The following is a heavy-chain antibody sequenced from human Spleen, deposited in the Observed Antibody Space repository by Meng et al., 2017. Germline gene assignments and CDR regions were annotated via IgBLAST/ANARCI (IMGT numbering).Heavy chain of an antibody. CDR1: GYTFTSYY. CDR3: ARDEDISAAGKLFGDY. D-gene: IGHD6-25*01. J-gene: IGHJ4*02. V-gene: IGHV1-18*01. Sequence: LGKSGADVKKPGASVKVSCKASGYTFTSYYSSWVRQAPGQGPQWMGWISGYNGNTNYAEELQGRVTMTTDTSTSTAYLELRSLRSDDTAMYYCARDEDISAAGKLFGDYWGQGTLVTVSS. CDR2: ISGYNGNT.